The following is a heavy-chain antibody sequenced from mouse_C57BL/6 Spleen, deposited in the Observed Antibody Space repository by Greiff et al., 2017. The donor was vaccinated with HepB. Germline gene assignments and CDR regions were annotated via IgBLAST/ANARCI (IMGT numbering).Heavy chain of an antibody. CDR3: ARGEDLRRAWFAY. CDR2: LWSGGST. J-gene: IGHJ3*01. Sequence: VQLQQSGPGLVQPSQSLSITCTVSGFSLTSYGVHWVRQSPGKGLEWLGVLWSGGSTDYNAAFISRLSISKDNSKSQVFFKMNSLQADDTAIYYCARGEDLRRAWFAYWGQGTLVTVSA. D-gene: IGHD2-12*01. CDR1: GFSLTSYG. V-gene: IGHV2-2*01.